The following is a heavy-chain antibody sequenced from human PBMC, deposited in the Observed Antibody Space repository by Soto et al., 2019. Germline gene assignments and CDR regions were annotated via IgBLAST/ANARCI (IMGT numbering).Heavy chain of an antibody. Sequence: ASVKVSCKASGYTFTSYYMHWVRQAPGQGLEWMGIINPSGGSTSYAQKFQGRVTMTRDTSTSTVYMELSSLRSEDTAVYYCARDLNPHSGYDCCWFDPWGQGTLVTVSS. V-gene: IGHV1-46*01. CDR2: INPSGGST. J-gene: IGHJ5*02. CDR1: GYTFTSYY. CDR3: ARDLNPHSGYDCCWFDP. D-gene: IGHD5-12*01.